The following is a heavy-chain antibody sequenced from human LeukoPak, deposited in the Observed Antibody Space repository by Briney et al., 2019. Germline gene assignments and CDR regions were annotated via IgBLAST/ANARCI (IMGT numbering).Heavy chain of an antibody. V-gene: IGHV4-30-4*01. Sequence: SETLSLTCTVSGGSISSGDYYWSWIRQPPGKGLEWIGYIYYSGITYYNPSLKSRVTISVDTSKSQFSLKLRSVTAADTAVYYCARERRGMTQLDYWGQGTLVTVSS. CDR1: GGSISSGDYY. CDR2: IYYSGIT. CDR3: ARERRGMTQLDY. J-gene: IGHJ4*02.